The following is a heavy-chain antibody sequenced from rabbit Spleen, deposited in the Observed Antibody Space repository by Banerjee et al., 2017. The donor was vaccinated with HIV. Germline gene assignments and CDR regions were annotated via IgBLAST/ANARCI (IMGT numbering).Heavy chain of an antibody. CDR3: ARSDGGGGYYYGMDH. Sequence: QSLEESGGGLVQPEGSLALTCKASGFTSSSSYYLCWVRQAPGKGLEWIACIYSDNSGTIYYASWAKGRFTISKTSSTTVTLQMTSLTAADTATYFCARSDGGGGYYYGMDHWGQGTLVTVS. CDR1: GFTSSSSYY. V-gene: IGHV1S40*01. D-gene: IGHD6-1*01. CDR2: IYSDNSGTI. J-gene: IGHJ6*01.